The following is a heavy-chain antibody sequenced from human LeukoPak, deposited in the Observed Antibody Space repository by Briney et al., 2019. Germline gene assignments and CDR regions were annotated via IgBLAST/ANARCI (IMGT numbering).Heavy chain of an antibody. CDR1: GGSISSASYF. CDR2: IYYSGST. J-gene: IGHJ6*03. Sequence: ASETLSLTCTVSGGSISSASYFWGWIRQPPGKGLEWIGSIYYSGSTNYNPSLKSPVTMSVDTPKNQFSLKLTSVTAADTAVYYCARQSIAARGYYYYMDVWGKGTTVTVSS. V-gene: IGHV4-39*01. D-gene: IGHD6-6*01. CDR3: ARQSIAARGYYYYMDV.